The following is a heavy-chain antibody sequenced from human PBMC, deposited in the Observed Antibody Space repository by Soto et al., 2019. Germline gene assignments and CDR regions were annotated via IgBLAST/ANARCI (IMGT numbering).Heavy chain of an antibody. J-gene: IGHJ4*02. Sequence: VQLVQSGAEEKKPGASVKVSCKASGYTFTSYAMHWVRQAPGQRLEWMGWINAGNGNTKYSQKFQGRVTITRDTSASTAYMELSSLRSEDTAVYCCARAWVVVTAPDYWGQGTLVTVSS. CDR1: GYTFTSYA. V-gene: IGHV1-3*05. CDR2: INAGNGNT. D-gene: IGHD2-21*02. CDR3: ARAWVVVTAPDY.